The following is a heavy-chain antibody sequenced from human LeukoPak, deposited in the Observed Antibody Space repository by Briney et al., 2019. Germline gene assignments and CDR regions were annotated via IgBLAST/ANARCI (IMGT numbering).Heavy chain of an antibody. J-gene: IGHJ4*02. CDR3: ARRSGDYDSSGYSADGYYFDY. CDR1: GGSISSNSYY. D-gene: IGHD3-22*01. CDR2: IYYSGST. Sequence: SETLSLTCTVSGGSISSNSYYWGWIRQPPGKGLQWIGSIYYSGSTYYNPSLKSRVTISVDTSKNQFSLKLSSVAAADTAVYYCARRSGDYDSSGYSADGYYFDYWGQGTLVTVSS. V-gene: IGHV4-39*01.